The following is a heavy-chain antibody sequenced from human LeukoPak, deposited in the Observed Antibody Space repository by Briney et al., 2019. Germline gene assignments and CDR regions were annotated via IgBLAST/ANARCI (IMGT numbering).Heavy chain of an antibody. CDR1: GFTVSSNY. CDR2: IYSGGST. D-gene: IGHD3-9*01. Sequence: GGSLRLTCAASGFTVSSNYMSWVRQAPGKGLEWVSVIYSGGSTYYADSVKGRFTISRDNSKNTLYLQMNSLRAEDTAVYYCARDSDWAYLDYWGQGTLVTVSS. CDR3: ARDSDWAYLDY. V-gene: IGHV3-66*02. J-gene: IGHJ4*02.